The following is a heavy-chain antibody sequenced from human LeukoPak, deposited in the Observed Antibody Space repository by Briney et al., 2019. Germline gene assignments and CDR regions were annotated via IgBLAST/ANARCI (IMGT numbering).Heavy chain of an antibody. CDR2: IYTSGST. Sequence: PSETLSLTCTVSGGSISSYYWSWIRQPAGKGLEWIGRIYTSGSTNYNPSLKSRVTMSVDTSKNQFSLKLSSVTAADTAVYYCARDLGATVTARDAFDIWGQGTMVTVSS. D-gene: IGHD4-11*01. CDR1: GGSISSYY. CDR3: ARDLGATVTARDAFDI. J-gene: IGHJ3*02. V-gene: IGHV4-4*07.